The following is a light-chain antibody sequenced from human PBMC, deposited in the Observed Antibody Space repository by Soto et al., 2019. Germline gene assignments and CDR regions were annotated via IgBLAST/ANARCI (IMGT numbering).Light chain of an antibody. J-gene: IGKJ2*01. V-gene: IGKV1-33*01. Sequence: DIQLTQSPSSLSASVGDRVTITCQASRDITKSLNWYQQKPGKAPKLLIHGASSLETGVPSRFSGSGSGTFFTLTISSLQPEDIATYYCQQYDNLLYTFGQGTKLDIK. CDR1: RDITKS. CDR3: QQYDNLLYT. CDR2: GAS.